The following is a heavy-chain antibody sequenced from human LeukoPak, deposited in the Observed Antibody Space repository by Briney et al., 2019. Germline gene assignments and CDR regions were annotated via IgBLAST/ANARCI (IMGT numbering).Heavy chain of an antibody. CDR2: IYYSGST. V-gene: IGHV4-39*07. J-gene: IGHJ2*01. CDR3: ARDCTPVATIDVGCWYFDL. CDR1: GGSISSSSYY. Sequence: SGTLSLTCAVSGGSISSSSYYWGWIRQPPGKGLEWIGSIYYSGSTYYNPSLKSRVTISVDTSKNQFSLKLSSVTAADTAVYYCARDCTPVATIDVGCWYFDLWGRGTLVTVSS. D-gene: IGHD5-12*01.